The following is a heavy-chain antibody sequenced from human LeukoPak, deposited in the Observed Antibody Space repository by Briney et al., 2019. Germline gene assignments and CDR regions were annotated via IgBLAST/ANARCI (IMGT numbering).Heavy chain of an antibody. J-gene: IGHJ3*02. CDR2: IDWDDDK. Sequence: SGPALVKPTQTLTLTCTFSGFSLSTSGMCVSWIRQPPGKALEWLARIDWDDDKYYSTSLKTRLTISKDTSKNQVVLTMTNMDPVDTATYYCARTLRDYYGPGGAFDIWGQGTMVTVSS. CDR1: GFSLSTSGMC. CDR3: ARTLRDYYGPGGAFDI. D-gene: IGHD3-10*01. V-gene: IGHV2-70*11.